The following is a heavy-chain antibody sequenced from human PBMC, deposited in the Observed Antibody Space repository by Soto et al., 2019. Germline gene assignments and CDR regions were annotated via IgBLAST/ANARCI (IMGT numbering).Heavy chain of an antibody. CDR1: GGTFSSYA. J-gene: IGHJ3*02. V-gene: IGHV1-69*01. CDR3: ARVALRYSGSLHAFDI. Sequence: QVQLVQSGAEVKKPGSSVKVSCKASGGTFSSYAISWVRQAPGQGLEWMGGIIPIFGTANYAQKFQGRVTITADEATSTAYMELGSLRSEDTAVYYCARVALRYSGSLHAFDICGQGTMVTVSS. CDR2: IIPIFGTA. D-gene: IGHD1-26*01.